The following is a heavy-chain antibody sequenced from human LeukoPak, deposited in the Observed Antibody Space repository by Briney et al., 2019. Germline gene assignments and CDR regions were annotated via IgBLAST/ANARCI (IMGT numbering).Heavy chain of an antibody. J-gene: IGHJ4*02. D-gene: IGHD1-26*01. CDR3: ARXNLLRELLGLDY. V-gene: IGHV1-18*01. Sequence: AXVKVSXXASGYTFTSYGISWVRQAPGQGLEWMGWISAYNGNTNYAQKLQGRVTMTTDTSTSTAYMEMRRLRSDDTAVYYCARXNLLRELLGLDYWGRGTLVTVSS. CDR2: ISAYNGNT. CDR1: GYTFTSYG.